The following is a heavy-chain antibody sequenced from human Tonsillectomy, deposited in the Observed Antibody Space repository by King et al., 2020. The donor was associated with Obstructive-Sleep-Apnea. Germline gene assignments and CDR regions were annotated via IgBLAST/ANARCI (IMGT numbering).Heavy chain of an antibody. V-gene: IGHV3-73*02. J-gene: IGHJ6*02. CDR2: IRSKGNNYAT. Sequence: VQLVESGGGLVQPGGSLKLSCAASGFIISGSAMHWVRQASGKGLEWVGRIRSKGNNYATTYAASVKGRVNGSRDDSKNTAYLQMNSLKTEDTAVYYCTRPGGDASYYYGMDVWGQGATVTVSS. D-gene: IGHD2-21*02. CDR3: TRPGGDASYYYGMDV. CDR1: GFIISGSA.